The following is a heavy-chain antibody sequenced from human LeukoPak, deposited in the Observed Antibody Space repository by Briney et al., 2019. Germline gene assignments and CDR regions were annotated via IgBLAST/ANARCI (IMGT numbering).Heavy chain of an antibody. J-gene: IGHJ5*02. Sequence: ASVKVSCKASGGTFSSYAISWVRQAPGQGLEWMGGIIPIFGTANYAQKFQGRVTITADESTNTAYIGLSSLRSEDTAVYYCARDIYGVSGNLHWFDPWGQGTLVTVSS. CDR2: IIPIFGTA. CDR1: GGTFSSYA. V-gene: IGHV1-69*13. D-gene: IGHD3-10*01. CDR3: ARDIYGVSGNLHWFDP.